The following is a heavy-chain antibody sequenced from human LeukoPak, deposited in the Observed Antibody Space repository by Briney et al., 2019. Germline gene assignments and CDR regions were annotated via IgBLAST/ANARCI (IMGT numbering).Heavy chain of an antibody. CDR1: GYTFTSYY. J-gene: IGHJ4*02. V-gene: IGHV1-46*01. Sequence: GASVKVSCKASGYTFTSYYMHWVRQAPGQGLEWMGIINPSGGSISYAQKFQGRVTMTRDTSTSTVYMELSSLRSEDTAVYYCARDLRVSSSPYYFDYWGQGTLVTVSS. D-gene: IGHD6-13*01. CDR2: INPSGGSI. CDR3: ARDLRVSSSPYYFDY.